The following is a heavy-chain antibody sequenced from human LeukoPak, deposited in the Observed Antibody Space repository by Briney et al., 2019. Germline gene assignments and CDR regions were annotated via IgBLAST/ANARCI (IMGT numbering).Heavy chain of an antibody. V-gene: IGHV3-48*03. CDR3: ARADY. CDR2: ISSSGTTI. CDR1: GFTFTSYA. J-gene: IGHJ4*02. Sequence: GGSLRLSCAASGFTFTSYAINWVRQAPGKGLEWVSYISSSGTTIYYADSVKGRFTTSRDNAKNSLYLQMNSLRPEDTAVYYCARADYWGQGALVTVSS.